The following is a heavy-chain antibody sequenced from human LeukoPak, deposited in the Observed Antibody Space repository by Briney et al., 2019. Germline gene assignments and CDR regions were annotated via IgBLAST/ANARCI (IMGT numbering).Heavy chain of an antibody. J-gene: IGHJ3*02. CDR3: ARFDLVVTADDAFDI. Sequence: SQTLSLTCTVSGGFMSSGGYYWNWIRQHPGKGLEWIGYIYYSGSTYYNPSLKSRVTISVDTSKNQFSLKLSSVTAADTAVYYCARFDLVVTADDAFDIWGQGTMVTVSS. V-gene: IGHV4-31*03. CDR1: GGFMSSGGYY. D-gene: IGHD2-21*02. CDR2: IYYSGST.